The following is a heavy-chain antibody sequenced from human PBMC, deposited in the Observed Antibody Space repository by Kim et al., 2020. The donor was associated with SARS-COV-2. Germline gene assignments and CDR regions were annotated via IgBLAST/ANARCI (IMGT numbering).Heavy chain of an antibody. CDR2: FDPEDGET. V-gene: IGHV1-24*01. Sequence: ASVKVSCKVSGYTLTELSMHWVRQAPGKGLEWMGGFDPEDGETIYAQKFQGRVTMTEDTSTDTAYMELNNLRSEDTAEYYCATSPVVVVTSWFDPWGQGTRVTVSS. J-gene: IGHJ5*02. CDR3: ATSPVVVVTSWFDP. CDR1: GYTLTELS. D-gene: IGHD3-22*01.